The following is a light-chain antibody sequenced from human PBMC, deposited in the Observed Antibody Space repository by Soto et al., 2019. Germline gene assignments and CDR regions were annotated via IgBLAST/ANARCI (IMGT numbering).Light chain of an antibody. CDR1: QGISSY. J-gene: IGKJ3*01. V-gene: IGKV1-8*01. CDR2: AAS. CDR3: QQYYSYPPSFT. Sequence: AIRMTQSPSSFSASTGDRVTITCRASQGISSYLAWYQQKPGKAPKLLIYAASTLQSGVPSRFSGSGSGTDFTLTISCLQSEDFAPYYCQQYYSYPPSFTFGPGTKVDIK.